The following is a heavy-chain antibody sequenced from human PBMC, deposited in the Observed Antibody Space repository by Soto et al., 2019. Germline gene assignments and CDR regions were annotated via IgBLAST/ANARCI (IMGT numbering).Heavy chain of an antibody. V-gene: IGHV3-23*01. CDR1: GFTFSSFG. CDR3: AKGTSNSDS. D-gene: IGHD3-10*01. CDR2: ITGSDGRT. J-gene: IGHJ4*02. Sequence: EVQLLESGGGLVQPGGSLRLSCAASGFTFSSFGMSWVRQAPEKGLEWVSAITGSDGRTYYTDSVKGRFTISRDNSKNTLYLQMNSLRAEDTAVYDCAKGTSNSDSCGQGTLVTVSS.